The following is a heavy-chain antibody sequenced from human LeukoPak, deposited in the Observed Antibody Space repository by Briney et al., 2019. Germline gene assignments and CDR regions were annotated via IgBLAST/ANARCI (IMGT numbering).Heavy chain of an antibody. Sequence: QPGGSLRLSCAASGFTFSSYEMNWVRQAPGKGLEWVSYISSSGSTIYYADSVKGRFTISRDNAKNSLYLQMNSLRAEDTAVYYCARGGTSGWLGYFTVYYYMDVWGKGTTVTISS. CDR3: ARGGTSGWLGYFTVYYYMDV. CDR1: GFTFSSYE. J-gene: IGHJ6*03. V-gene: IGHV3-48*03. D-gene: IGHD6-19*01. CDR2: ISSSGSTI.